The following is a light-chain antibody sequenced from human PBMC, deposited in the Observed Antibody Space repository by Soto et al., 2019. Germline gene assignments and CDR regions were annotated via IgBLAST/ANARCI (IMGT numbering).Light chain of an antibody. V-gene: IGKV3-20*01. Sequence: EIVLTQSPDTLSLSPGEKTTLSCRASQSVSSSYLAWYQQKVVQAPRLLIYGASSRATGIPDRFSGSGSETDFTLTISRLEPEDFAVYYCQQYGSSPPLTFGGGTKVDIK. J-gene: IGKJ4*01. CDR3: QQYGSSPPLT. CDR1: QSVSSSY. CDR2: GAS.